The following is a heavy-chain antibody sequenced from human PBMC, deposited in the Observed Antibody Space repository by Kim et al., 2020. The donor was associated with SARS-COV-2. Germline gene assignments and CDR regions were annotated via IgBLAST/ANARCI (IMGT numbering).Heavy chain of an antibody. Sequence: GGSLRLFCAASGFTFSSYSMNWVRQAPGKGLEWVSYISSSSSTIYYADSVKGRFTISRDNAKNSLYLQMNSLRAEDTAVYYCAREVPIDYWGQGTLVTVS. CDR1: GFTFSSYS. J-gene: IGHJ4*02. D-gene: IGHD1-1*01. CDR2: ISSSSSTI. CDR3: AREVPIDY. V-gene: IGHV3-48*04.